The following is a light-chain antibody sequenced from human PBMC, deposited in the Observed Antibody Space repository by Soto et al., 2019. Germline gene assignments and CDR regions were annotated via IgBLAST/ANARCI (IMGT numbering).Light chain of an antibody. CDR1: QSLLHSNGYNY. V-gene: IGKV2-28*01. CDR2: LRS. Sequence: DIVMTQSPLSLPVTPGEPASISCRSSQSLLHSNGYNYLDWYLQKTGQSPQLLIYLRSNRSSGVPDRFSGSGSGTYFTLKISRVEAEDVGVYYCMQALQTPMYAFGQGTKLEIK. J-gene: IGKJ2*01. CDR3: MQALQTPMYA.